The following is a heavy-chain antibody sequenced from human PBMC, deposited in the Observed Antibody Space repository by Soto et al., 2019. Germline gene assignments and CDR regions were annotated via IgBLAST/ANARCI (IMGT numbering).Heavy chain of an antibody. CDR2: ISGYNGNT. CDR1: GYPFTNYG. CDR3: ARDHHCSGGNCYLYYYGMDV. D-gene: IGHD2-15*01. J-gene: IGHJ6*02. Sequence: QVQLVQSGPEVKKPGASVKVSCKASGYPFTNYGLTWVRQAPGQGLEWMGWISGYNGNTNYAQNFQGRVTMTTDTSTSTAYMEMTGLRTDDTAVYYCARDHHCSGGNCYLYYYGMDVWGQGTTVTVSS. V-gene: IGHV1-18*01.